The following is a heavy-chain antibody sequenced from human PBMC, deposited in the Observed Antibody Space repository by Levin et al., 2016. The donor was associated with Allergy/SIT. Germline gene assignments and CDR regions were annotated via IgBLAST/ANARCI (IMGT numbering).Heavy chain of an antibody. CDR2: ISAYNGNT. J-gene: IGHJ4*02. CDR1: GYTFTSYG. CDR3: ARFDLEGSGSYYSLNY. Sequence: ASVKVSCKASGYTFTSYGISWVRQAPGQGLEWMGWISAYNGNTNYAQKLQGRVTMTTDTSTSTAYMELRSLRSDDTAVYYCARFDLEGSGSYYSLNYWGQGTLVTVSS. D-gene: IGHD3-10*01. V-gene: IGHV1-18*01.